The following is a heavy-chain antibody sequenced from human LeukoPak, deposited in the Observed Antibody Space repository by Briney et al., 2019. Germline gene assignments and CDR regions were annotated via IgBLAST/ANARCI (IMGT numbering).Heavy chain of an antibody. Sequence: GGSLRLSCAASGFTFDDYAMHWVRQDPGKGLVWVSYINPDGSNTNYADSVKGRFTISRDNAKNALYLQMNSLRAEDTAVYYCAKDLHYGSADYWGQGTLVTVSS. CDR2: INPDGSNT. J-gene: IGHJ4*02. V-gene: IGHV3-74*01. D-gene: IGHD3-10*01. CDR3: AKDLHYGSADY. CDR1: GFTFDDYA.